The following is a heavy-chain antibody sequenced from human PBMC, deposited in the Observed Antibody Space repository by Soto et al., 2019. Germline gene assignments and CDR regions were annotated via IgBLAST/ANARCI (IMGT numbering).Heavy chain of an antibody. V-gene: IGHV3-23*01. CDR3: AKDLTTYYDYIWGSYRKERPNDAFDI. Sequence: EVQLLESGGGLVQPGGSLRLSCAASGFTFSSYAMSWVRQAPGKGLEWVSAISGSGGSTYYADSVKGRFTISRDNSKNTLYLQMNSLRAEDTAVYYCAKDLTTYYDYIWGSYRKERPNDAFDIWGQGTMVTVSS. CDR1: GFTFSSYA. D-gene: IGHD3-16*02. J-gene: IGHJ3*02. CDR2: ISGSGGST.